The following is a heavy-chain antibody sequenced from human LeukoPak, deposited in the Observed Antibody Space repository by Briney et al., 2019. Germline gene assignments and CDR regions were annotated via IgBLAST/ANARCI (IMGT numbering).Heavy chain of an antibody. Sequence: PGGSLRLSCAASGFTFSSYSMNWVRQAPGKGLEWVSYISSSSSTIYYADSVKGRFTISRDNAKNSLYLQMNSLRAEDTAVYYCARVPTYYDFWSGYYDYYYYYMDVWGKGTTVTVSS. V-gene: IGHV3-48*01. CDR3: ARVPTYYDFWSGYYDYYYYYMDV. CDR1: GFTFSSYS. CDR2: ISSSSSTI. D-gene: IGHD3-3*01. J-gene: IGHJ6*03.